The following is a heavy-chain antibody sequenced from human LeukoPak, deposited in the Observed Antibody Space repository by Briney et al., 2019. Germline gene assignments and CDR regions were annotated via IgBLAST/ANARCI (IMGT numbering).Heavy chain of an antibody. CDR2: ISSSGSTI. J-gene: IGHJ4*02. V-gene: IGHV3-11*01. CDR3: ARGAHVLRFLEWLLLRFWQIDY. D-gene: IGHD3-3*01. Sequence: GGSLRLSCAASGFTFSDYYMSWIRQAPGKGLEWVSYISSSGSTIYYADSVKGRFTISRDNAKNSLYLQMNSLRAEDTAVYYCARGAHVLRFLEWLLLRFWQIDYWGQGTLVTVSS. CDR1: GFTFSDYY.